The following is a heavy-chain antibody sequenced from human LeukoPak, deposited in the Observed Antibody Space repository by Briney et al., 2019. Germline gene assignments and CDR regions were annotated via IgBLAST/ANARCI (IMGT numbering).Heavy chain of an antibody. J-gene: IGHJ4*02. Sequence: ASVKVSCKASGYTFTSYGISWVRQAPGQGLEWMGWISAYNGNTNYAQKLQGRVTMTTDTSTSTAYMELRSLRSDDTAVYYCARSHDYGDYGALGYWGQGTLVTVSS. CDR1: GYTFTSYG. CDR3: ARSHDYGDYGALGY. CDR2: ISAYNGNT. D-gene: IGHD4-17*01. V-gene: IGHV1-18*01.